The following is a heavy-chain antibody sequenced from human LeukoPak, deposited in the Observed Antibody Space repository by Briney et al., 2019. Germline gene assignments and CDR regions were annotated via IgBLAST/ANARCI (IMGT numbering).Heavy chain of an antibody. CDR3: ARQGDYLDY. Sequence: ASAKVSCKASGFTFTGYYMHWVRQAPGQGLEWMGQINPNSGGTNYAQKFQGRVSMARETSISTAYMELSSLTSDDTAVYYCARQGDYLDYWGQGTLVTVSS. J-gene: IGHJ4*02. CDR1: GFTFTGYY. V-gene: IGHV1-2*06. CDR2: INPNSGGT.